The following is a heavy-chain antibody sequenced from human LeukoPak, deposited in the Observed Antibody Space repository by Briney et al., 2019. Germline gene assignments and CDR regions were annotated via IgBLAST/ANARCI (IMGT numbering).Heavy chain of an antibody. J-gene: IGHJ5*02. CDR2: IWYDGSNK. CDR3: AGITMVRGVGAGDS. Sequence: GGSLRLSCAASGFTFSSYGMHWVRQAPGKGLEWVAVIWYDGSNKYYADSVKGRFTISRDNSKNTLYLQMNSLRAEDTAVYYCAGITMVRGVGAGDSWGQGTLVTVSS. CDR1: GFTFSSYG. D-gene: IGHD3-10*01. V-gene: IGHV3-30*02.